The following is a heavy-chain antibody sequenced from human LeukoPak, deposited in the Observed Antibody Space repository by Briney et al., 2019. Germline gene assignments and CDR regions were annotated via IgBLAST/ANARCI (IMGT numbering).Heavy chain of an antibody. D-gene: IGHD1-14*01. CDR2: IHYSGGT. V-gene: IGHV4-59*08. J-gene: IGHJ3*02. CDR1: IGSLSGYY. CDR3: ARHGTGQNAFNI. Sequence: SETLSLTCMVCIGSLSGYYWSWLRQPPGKGLEWIGQIHYSGGTIYNPSLQSRVTISVATSKNHFSLKLSSGSAADSAAYYCARHGTGQNAFNIWGQGTMVTVSS.